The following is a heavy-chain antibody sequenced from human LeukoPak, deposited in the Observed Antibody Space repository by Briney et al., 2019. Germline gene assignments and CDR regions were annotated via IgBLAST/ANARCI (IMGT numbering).Heavy chain of an antibody. CDR2: SRDKANSYTT. Sequence: PGGSLRLSCAASGFTISDYYMDWVRQAPGKGLEWVGRSRDKANSYTTEYAASVKGRFTISRDDSKNSLYLQMNSLKTDDTALYYCALHYSGSYYYGMDVWGQGTTVTVSS. D-gene: IGHD1-26*01. CDR1: GFTISDYY. V-gene: IGHV3-72*01. J-gene: IGHJ6*02. CDR3: ALHYSGSYYYGMDV.